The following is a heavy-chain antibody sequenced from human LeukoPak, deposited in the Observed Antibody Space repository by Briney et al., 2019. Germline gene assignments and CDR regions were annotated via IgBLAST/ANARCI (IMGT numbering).Heavy chain of an antibody. CDR2: IYYSGST. CDR3: ARVRSGWYVPDY. D-gene: IGHD6-19*01. Sequence: SETLFLTCTVSGGSISSYYWSWIRQPPGEGLEWIGYIYYSGSTNYNPSLKSRVTISVDTSKNQFSLKLSSVTAADTAVYYCARVRSGWYVPDYWGQGTLVTVSS. J-gene: IGHJ4*02. CDR1: GGSISSYY. V-gene: IGHV4-59*01.